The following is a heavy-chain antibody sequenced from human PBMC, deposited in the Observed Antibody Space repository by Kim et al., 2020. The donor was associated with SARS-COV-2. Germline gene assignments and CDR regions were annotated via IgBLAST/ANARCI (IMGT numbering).Heavy chain of an antibody. D-gene: IGHD3-9*01. CDR2: IYYSGST. Sequence: SETLSLTCTVSGGSISSGNYYWSWIRQHPGKGLEWIGYIYYSGSTYYNPSLKSRVAMSVDTSKNQFSLTLSSVTAADTAVYYCARLGKYYDFLTGYYNYIYFDCWGQGTLVTVSS. CDR3: ARLGKYYDFLTGYYNYIYFDC. V-gene: IGHV4-31*03. J-gene: IGHJ4*02. CDR1: GGSISSGNYY.